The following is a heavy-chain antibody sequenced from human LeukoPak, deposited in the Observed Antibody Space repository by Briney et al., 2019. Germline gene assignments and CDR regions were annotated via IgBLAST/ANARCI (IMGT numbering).Heavy chain of an antibody. CDR3: ARESIYYGMDV. Sequence: PSETLSLTCTVSGGSISSYYWSWIRQPPGKGLEWIGYIYYSGSTNYNPSLKSRVTISVDTSKNQFSLKLSSVTAADTAVYYCARESIYYGMDVWGQGTTVTVSS. V-gene: IGHV4-59*01. CDR2: IYYSGST. CDR1: GGSISSYY. J-gene: IGHJ6*02.